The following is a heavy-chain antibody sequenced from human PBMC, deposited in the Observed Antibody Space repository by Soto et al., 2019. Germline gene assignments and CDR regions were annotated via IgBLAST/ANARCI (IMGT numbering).Heavy chain of an antibody. CDR2: FSGSGIYI. D-gene: IGHD3-3*01. J-gene: IGHJ4*02. CDR3: AKAINRYYDFDFDY. V-gene: IGHV3-23*01. CDR1: GFSFANDT. Sequence: GGSLRLSCAASGFSFANDTMTWVRQAPGRGLEWVSTFSGSGIYIYYADSVKGRFTIFRDNFKSTLYLQMNSLRAEDTAVYYCAKAINRYYDFDFDYWGQGALVTVSS.